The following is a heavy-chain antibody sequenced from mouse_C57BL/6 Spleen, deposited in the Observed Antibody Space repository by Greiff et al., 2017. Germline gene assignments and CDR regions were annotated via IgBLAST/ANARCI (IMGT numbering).Heavy chain of an antibody. J-gene: IGHJ4*01. CDR3: TGPVVAQYYYAMDY. V-gene: IGHV6-3*01. D-gene: IGHD1-1*01. CDR2: IRLKSDNYAT. CDR1: GFTFSNYW. Sequence: DVKLQESGGGLVQPGGSMKLSCVASGFTFSNYWMNWVRQSPEKGLEWVAQIRLKSDNYATHYAESGKGRFTISRDDSKSSVYLQMNNLRAEDTGIYYCTGPVVAQYYYAMDYWGQGTSVTVSS.